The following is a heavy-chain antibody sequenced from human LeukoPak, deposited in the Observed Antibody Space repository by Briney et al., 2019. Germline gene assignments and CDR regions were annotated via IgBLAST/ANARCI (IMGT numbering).Heavy chain of an antibody. CDR2: ISAYNGNT. CDR1: GYTFTSYG. J-gene: IGHJ4*02. CDR3: ARVQRGGTAMVNINY. D-gene: IGHD5-18*01. Sequence: ASVKVSCKASGYTFTSYGISWVRQAPGQGLEWMGWISAYNGNTNYAQKLQGRVTMTTDTSTSTAYMELRSLRSDDTAVYYCARVQRGGTAMVNINYWGQGTLVTVSS. V-gene: IGHV1-18*01.